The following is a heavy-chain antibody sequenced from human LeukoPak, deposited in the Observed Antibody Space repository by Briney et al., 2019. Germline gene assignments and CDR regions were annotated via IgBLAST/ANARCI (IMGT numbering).Heavy chain of an antibody. D-gene: IGHD2-2*01. Sequence: GGSLRLSCAAPGFTFDDYGMIWVRQAPGKGLEWVSGINWNGGSTGYADSMKGRFTISRDNAKNSLYLQMNSLRAEDTALYYCARLGTRYCTTSSCHSQFDYWGQGTLVTVSS. CDR3: ARLGTRYCTTSSCHSQFDY. CDR1: GFTFDDYG. J-gene: IGHJ4*02. V-gene: IGHV3-20*04. CDR2: INWNGGST.